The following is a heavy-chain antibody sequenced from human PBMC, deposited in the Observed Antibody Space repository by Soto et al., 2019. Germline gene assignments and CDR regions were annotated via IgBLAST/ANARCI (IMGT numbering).Heavy chain of an antibody. CDR1: GLTLTDAW. Sequence: EVQLVESGGGLVKPGESLRLSCTASGLTLTDAWMKWVRQAPGKGMEWVGRLKSKTNGGTADYAATVRGRFTILRDDSKNMLYLRINSLKTDDTAVDYCDYYRDSRAVNVDSWGQGTLVTISS. D-gene: IGHD3-22*01. CDR2: LKSKTNGGTA. CDR3: DYYRDSRAVNVDS. J-gene: IGHJ4*02. V-gene: IGHV3-15*07.